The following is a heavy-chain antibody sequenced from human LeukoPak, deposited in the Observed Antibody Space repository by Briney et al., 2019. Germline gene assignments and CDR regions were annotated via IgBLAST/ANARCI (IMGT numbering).Heavy chain of an antibody. J-gene: IGHJ4*02. CDR1: GFTFTSSA. Sequence: SVKVSCKASGFTFTSSAVQWVRQARGQRLEWIGWIVVGSGNTNYAQKFQERVTITRDMSTSTAYMELSSLRAEDTAVYYCARDDWNYPFDYWGQGTLVTVSS. CDR2: IVVGSGNT. CDR3: ARDDWNYPFDY. V-gene: IGHV1-58*01. D-gene: IGHD1-7*01.